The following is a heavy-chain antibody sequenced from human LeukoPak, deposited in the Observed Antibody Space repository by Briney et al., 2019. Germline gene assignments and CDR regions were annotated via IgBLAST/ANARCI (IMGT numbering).Heavy chain of an antibody. Sequence: SETLSLTCTVSGGSISSYYWSWIRQPPGKGLEWIGYIYYSGSTNYNPSLKSRVTISVDTSKNQFSLKLSSVTAADTAVYYCAREGNDYGDYLDYWGQGTLVTVSS. CDR2: IYYSGST. V-gene: IGHV4-59*01. D-gene: IGHD4-17*01. J-gene: IGHJ4*02. CDR1: GGSISSYY. CDR3: AREGNDYGDYLDY.